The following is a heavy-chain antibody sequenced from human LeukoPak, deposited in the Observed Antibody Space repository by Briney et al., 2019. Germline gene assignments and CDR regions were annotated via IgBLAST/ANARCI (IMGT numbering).Heavy chain of an antibody. CDR3: ARGRDFWSGGNWFDP. Sequence: SETLSLTCAVYGGSFSGYYLSWIRQPPGKGLEWIGEINHSGSTNYNPSLKSRVTISVDTSKNQFSLKLSSVTAADTAVYYCARGRDFWSGGNWFDPWGQGTLVTVSS. V-gene: IGHV4-34*01. CDR1: GGSFSGYY. J-gene: IGHJ5*02. D-gene: IGHD3-3*01. CDR2: INHSGST.